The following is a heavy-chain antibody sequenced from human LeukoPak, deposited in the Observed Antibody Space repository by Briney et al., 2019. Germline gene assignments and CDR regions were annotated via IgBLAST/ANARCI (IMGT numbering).Heavy chain of an antibody. CDR3: TTGGHYYGH. CDR2: IKSKTAGGTT. Sequence: GGSLRLSCAASGFTFSDAWMSWVRQAPEQGGEGVGRIKSKTAGGTTDYAAPVEGRFTISRDDSKNTLYLQMNGLKTEDTAVYYCTTGGHYYGHWGQGTLVTVSS. D-gene: IGHD3-16*01. CDR1: GFTFSDAW. V-gene: IGHV3-15*01. J-gene: IGHJ4*02.